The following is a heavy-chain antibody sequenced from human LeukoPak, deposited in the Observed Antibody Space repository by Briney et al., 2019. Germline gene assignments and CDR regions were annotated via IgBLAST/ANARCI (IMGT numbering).Heavy chain of an antibody. J-gene: IGHJ4*02. V-gene: IGHV4-61*02. CDR1: GGSISSGSYY. CDR2: IYTSGNT. CDR3: ARDRSYYSDTGTDY. Sequence: ASQTLSLTCTVSGGSISSGSYYWSWIRQPAGKGLEWIGRIYTSGNTNYSPSLWRRVTISVDTSKNQFSLRLHSVTAADTAVYYCARDRSYYSDTGTDYWGQGALVTVSS. D-gene: IGHD3-22*01.